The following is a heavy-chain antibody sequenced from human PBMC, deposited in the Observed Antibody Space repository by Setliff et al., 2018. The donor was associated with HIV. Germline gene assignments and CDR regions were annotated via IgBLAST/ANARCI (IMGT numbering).Heavy chain of an antibody. Sequence: GESLKISCTGSGYSFSNHWIGWVRQMPGRGLEWVGIIYPQDPDTRYSPSFEGHVTISADTSRYTAYLQWSALKASDTAMYYCARPQYHQSSDAFDIWGQGTMVTVSS. CDR1: GYSFSNHW. CDR3: ARPQYHQSSDAFDI. V-gene: IGHV5-51*01. J-gene: IGHJ3*02. CDR2: IYPQDPDT.